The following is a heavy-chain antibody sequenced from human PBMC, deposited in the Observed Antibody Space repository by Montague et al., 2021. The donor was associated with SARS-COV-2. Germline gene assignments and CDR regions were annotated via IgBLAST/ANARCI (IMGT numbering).Heavy chain of an antibody. CDR3: ARHTRGWQPFDF. D-gene: IGHD6-19*01. CDR2: IYSSGST. J-gene: IGHJ4*02. CDR1: GGSIRSYY. V-gene: IGHV4-59*01. Sequence: SETLSLTCTLSGGSIRSYYWSWIRQPPGKGLEWIGEIYSSGSTNXNPSLKSRVTISMDTSKSQFSLKLTSVTAADTAVYYCARHTRGWQPFDFWGQGTLVTVSS.